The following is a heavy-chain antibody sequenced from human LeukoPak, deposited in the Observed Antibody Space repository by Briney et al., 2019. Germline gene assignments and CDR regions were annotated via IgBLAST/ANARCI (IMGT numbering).Heavy chain of an antibody. CDR3: ARADLRGYSLDY. Sequence: GGSLRLSCAASGFTFSSYDMHWVRQTTGRGLEWVSGIGTAGDTYSPGSVKGRFTISRENAKNSLYLQMNSLRAGDTAVYYCARADLRGYSLDYWGQGILVTVSS. D-gene: IGHD5-18*01. CDR1: GFTFSSYD. V-gene: IGHV3-13*01. CDR2: IGTAGDT. J-gene: IGHJ4*02.